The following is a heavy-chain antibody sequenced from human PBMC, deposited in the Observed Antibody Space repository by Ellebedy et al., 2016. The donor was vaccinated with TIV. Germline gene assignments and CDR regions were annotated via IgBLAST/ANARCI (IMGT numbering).Heavy chain of an antibody. J-gene: IGHJ4*02. D-gene: IGHD3-22*01. CDR2: IWYDGTNK. V-gene: IGHV3-33*06. CDR3: AKDRESYSDSSGIFDY. Sequence: PGGSLRLSCATSGFSFSSYAMHWVRQAPGKGLEWVALIWYDGTNKYFADSVKGRFTISRDSSKNTLYLHMNSLRAEDTAVYYCAKDRESYSDSSGIFDYWGQGTLVTVSS. CDR1: GFSFSSYA.